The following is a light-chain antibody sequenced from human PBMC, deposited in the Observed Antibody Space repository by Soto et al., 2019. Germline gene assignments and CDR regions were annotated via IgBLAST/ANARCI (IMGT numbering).Light chain of an antibody. CDR2: GAS. Sequence: EIVMTQSPATLCVSPGERATLSCRASQSVNSNLAWYQQKPGQAPRLLIYGASTRATGIPARFSGSGSGTEFTLTISSLQSEDFAVYYCQQYNNWPPYTFGQGTKVDIK. V-gene: IGKV3-15*01. CDR3: QQYNNWPPYT. J-gene: IGKJ2*01. CDR1: QSVNSN.